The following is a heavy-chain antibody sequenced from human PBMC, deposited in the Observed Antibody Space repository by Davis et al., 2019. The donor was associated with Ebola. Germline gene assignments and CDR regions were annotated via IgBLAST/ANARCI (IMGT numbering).Heavy chain of an antibody. CDR1: GYTFTGYY. Sequence: AASVKVSCKASGYTFTGYYMHWVRQAPGQGLEWMGWINPNSGGTNYAQKFQGRVTMTRDTSITTAYVELSGLTSDDTATYYCAWAVSPTSDYYMDVWGQGTAVTVSS. CDR2: INPNSGGT. V-gene: IGHV1-2*02. D-gene: IGHD5/OR15-5a*01. J-gene: IGHJ6*03. CDR3: AWAVSPTSDYYMDV.